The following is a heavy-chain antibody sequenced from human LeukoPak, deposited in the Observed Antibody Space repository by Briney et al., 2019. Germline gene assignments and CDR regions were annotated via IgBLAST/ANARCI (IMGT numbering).Heavy chain of an antibody. J-gene: IGHJ4*02. D-gene: IGHD4-11*01. CDR3: AKSHDYSNYIFEF. V-gene: IGHV1-8*01. CDR1: GYTFTSYD. CDR2: MNPNSGNT. Sequence: GASVKVSCKASGYTFTSYDINWVRQATGQGLEWMGWMNPNSGNTGYAQKFQGRVTMTRNTSINTAYMELSSLTSEDTAVYYCAKSHDYSNYIFEFWGQGTLVTVSS.